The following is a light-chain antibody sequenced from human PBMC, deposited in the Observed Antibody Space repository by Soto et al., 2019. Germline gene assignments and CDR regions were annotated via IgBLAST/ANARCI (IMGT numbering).Light chain of an antibody. CDR1: QSVRSW. CDR2: DAS. V-gene: IGKV1-5*01. J-gene: IGKJ1*01. CDR3: QQYNSYWT. Sequence: DIQMTQSPATLSASVGDRVTITCRASQSVRSWLAWYQQKPGTAPKLLIYDASSLESGVPSRFSGSGSGTEFTLTISSLQPDDFATYYCQQYNSYWTFGQGTKVDI.